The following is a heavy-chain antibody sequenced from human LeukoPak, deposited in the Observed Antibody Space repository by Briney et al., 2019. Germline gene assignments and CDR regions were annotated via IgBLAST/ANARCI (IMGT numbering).Heavy chain of an antibody. CDR1: GFTFNYYG. Sequence: GGSLRLSCAASGFTFNYYGMNWVRQAPGKGLEWVAVIWSDGHKKYYVDSVEGRFTISRDNAKNSLYLQMNSLRAEDTALYYCAKDRWTRNYWYFDLWGRGTLVTVSS. J-gene: IGHJ2*01. V-gene: IGHV3-33*03. CDR2: IWSDGHKK. CDR3: AKDRWTRNYWYFDL. D-gene: IGHD1-1*01.